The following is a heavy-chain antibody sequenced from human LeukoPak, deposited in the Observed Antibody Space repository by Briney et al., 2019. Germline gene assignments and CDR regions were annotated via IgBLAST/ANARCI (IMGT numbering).Heavy chain of an antibody. V-gene: IGHV3-11*04. J-gene: IGHJ4*02. D-gene: IGHD6-25*01. CDR1: GGSISSYY. CDR2: ISSSGASI. Sequence: LSLTCTVSGGSISSYYWSWIRQPPGKGLEWISSISSSGASIYYAGSVRGRFTISRDNAKNSVSLQMNSLRAEDTAVYYCARDPTLLSSGWQEFYFDFWGQGTLVTVSS. CDR3: ARDPTLLSSGWQEFYFDF.